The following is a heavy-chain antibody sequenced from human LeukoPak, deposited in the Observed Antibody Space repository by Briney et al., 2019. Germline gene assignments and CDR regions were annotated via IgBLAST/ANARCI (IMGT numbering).Heavy chain of an antibody. D-gene: IGHD6-13*01. CDR3: AKEPSSGYIFDY. J-gene: IGHJ4*02. Sequence: PGGSLRLSCAASGFTFSSYGMHWVRQAPGKGLEWVAFIWYDGTNKYYADSVKGRFTISRDNSKNTLYLQMSSLRAEDTAVYYCAKEPSSGYIFDYWGQGTLVTVSS. CDR2: IWYDGTNK. V-gene: IGHV3-30*02. CDR1: GFTFSSYG.